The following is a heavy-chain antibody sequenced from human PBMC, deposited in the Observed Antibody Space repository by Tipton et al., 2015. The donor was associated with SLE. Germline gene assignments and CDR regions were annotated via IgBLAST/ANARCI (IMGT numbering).Heavy chain of an antibody. CDR3: ARDGEMTTMEV. CDR2: VYYSGGT. V-gene: IGHV4-59*01. J-gene: IGHJ6*02. D-gene: IGHD5-24*01. CDR1: GVSFSSYY. Sequence: TLSLTCTVSGVSFSSYYCSWIRQSPGKGLEWIGNVYYSGGTNYNPSLKSRVTISVDTSKNQFSLNLSSVTAADTAVYYCARDGEMTTMEVWGQGTTVTVSS.